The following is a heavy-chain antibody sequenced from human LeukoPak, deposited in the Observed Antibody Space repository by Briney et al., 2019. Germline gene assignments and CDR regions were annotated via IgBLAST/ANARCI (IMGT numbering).Heavy chain of an antibody. CDR2: ISGSGGST. Sequence: GGSLRLSCAASGFTFSSYAMSWVRQAPGKGLEWVSAISGSGGSTYYADSVKGRFTISRGNSKNTLYLQMNSLRAEDTAVYYCAKDVWFGELLYDYYYYGMDVWGQGTTVTVSS. V-gene: IGHV3-23*01. CDR3: AKDVWFGELLYDYYYYGMDV. J-gene: IGHJ6*02. D-gene: IGHD3-10*01. CDR1: GFTFSSYA.